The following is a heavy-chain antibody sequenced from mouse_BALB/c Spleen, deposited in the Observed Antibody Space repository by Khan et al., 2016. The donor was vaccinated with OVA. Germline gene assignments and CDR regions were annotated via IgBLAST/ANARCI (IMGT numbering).Heavy chain of an antibody. CDR1: GFSLSRYN. CDR2: IWGGGGT. Sequence: VQLVESGPGLVAPSQSLSITCTVSGFSLSRYNIHWVRQPPGKGLEWLGMIWGGGGTDYNSTLKSRLSIRKDNSKSQVLLKMNSLQTDDTAMYSCARAYYRYDGYYAMDYWGQGTSVTVSS. D-gene: IGHD2-14*01. J-gene: IGHJ4*01. CDR3: ARAYYRYDGYYAMDY. V-gene: IGHV2-6-4*01.